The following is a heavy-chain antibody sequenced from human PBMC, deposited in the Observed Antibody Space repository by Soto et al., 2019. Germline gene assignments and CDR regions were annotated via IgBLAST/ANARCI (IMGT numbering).Heavy chain of an antibody. D-gene: IGHD6-13*01. CDR3: VRRHVSATGIDWFGP. CDR2: INAANGDT. CDR1: GYTFTSYG. Sequence: ASVKVSCKASGYTFTSYGIHWVRQAPGQRLEWMGWINAANGDTIYSPKFQGRVTITRDTSATTAYMELSSLRSEDTAVYYCVRRHVSATGIDWFGPWGQGTLVTVSS. V-gene: IGHV1-3*01. J-gene: IGHJ5*02.